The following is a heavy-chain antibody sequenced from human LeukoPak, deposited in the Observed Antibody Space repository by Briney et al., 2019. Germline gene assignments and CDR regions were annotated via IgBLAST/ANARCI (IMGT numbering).Heavy chain of an antibody. D-gene: IGHD5-12*01. CDR1: GYSFTSYW. V-gene: IGHV5-51*01. J-gene: IGHJ3*01. CDR2: NYPGDSDT. Sequence: GASLNISYKGSGYSFTSYWIGWVRPMPGKGLEWMGINYPGDSDTTYSPSFQGQVTMSADKSISTAYLQWSSLKASDTAMYYCARRVSSSGFDAFDVWGQGTMVTVSS. CDR3: ARRVSSSGFDAFDV.